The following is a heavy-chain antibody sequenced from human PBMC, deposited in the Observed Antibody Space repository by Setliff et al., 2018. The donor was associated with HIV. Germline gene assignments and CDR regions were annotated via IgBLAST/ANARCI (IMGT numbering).Heavy chain of an antibody. J-gene: IGHJ6*03. CDR2: IFDSGST. CDR1: GGSISSSNW. D-gene: IGHD2-21*01. CDR3: AKQYCGGDCYSDSYYYMDV. V-gene: IGHV4-4*02. Sequence: SETLSLTCAVSGGSISSSNWWSWVRQPPGKGLEWLGDIFDSGSTNYNPSLKSRVTISVDTSKNQFSLKLSSVTAADTAVYYCAKQYCGGDCYSDSYYYMDVWGKGTTVTVSS.